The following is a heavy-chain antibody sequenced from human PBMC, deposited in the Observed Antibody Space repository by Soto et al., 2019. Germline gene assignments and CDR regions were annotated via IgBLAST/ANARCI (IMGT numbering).Heavy chain of an antibody. D-gene: IGHD6-19*01. CDR3: AHRRAVAGTALFDY. V-gene: IGHV2-5*02. Sequence: QITLKESGPTLVKPTQTLTLTCTFSGFSLSTSGVGVGWIRQPPGEALEWLALIYWDDDKRFSPSLKSRLTIXKXTXXDQVVLTMTNMDPVDTATYYCAHRRAVAGTALFDYWGQGTLVTVSS. CDR2: IYWDDDK. J-gene: IGHJ4*02. CDR1: GFSLSTSGVG.